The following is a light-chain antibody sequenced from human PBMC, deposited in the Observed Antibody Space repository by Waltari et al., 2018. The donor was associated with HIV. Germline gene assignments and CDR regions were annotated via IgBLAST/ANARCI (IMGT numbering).Light chain of an antibody. V-gene: IGKV4-1*01. J-gene: IGKJ4*01. Sequence: DIVMTQSPDSLVVSLGERATINCKSSQSVLYSSNNKNYLAWYQQKPGQPPKLLIYWASTREAVVPDRFSGSGSVTDFTLTISSLQADDVAVDYCQQYYSTPFTFGGGTKVEIK. CDR1: QSVLYSSNNKNY. CDR2: WAS. CDR3: QQYYSTPFT.